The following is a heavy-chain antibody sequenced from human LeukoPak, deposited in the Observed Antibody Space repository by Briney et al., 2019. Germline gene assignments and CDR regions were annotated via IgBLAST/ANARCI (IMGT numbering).Heavy chain of an antibody. D-gene: IGHD3-22*01. CDR2: IIPILGIA. V-gene: IGHV1-69*04. J-gene: IGHJ4*02. CDR1: GGTFSSYA. Sequence: SVKVSCKASGGTFSSYAIIWVRQAPGQGLEWMGRIIPILGIANYAQKFQGRVTITADKSTSTAYMELSSLRSEDTAVYYCASMTYYYDSSGYYYVYWGQGTLVTVSS. CDR3: ASMTYYYDSSGYYYVY.